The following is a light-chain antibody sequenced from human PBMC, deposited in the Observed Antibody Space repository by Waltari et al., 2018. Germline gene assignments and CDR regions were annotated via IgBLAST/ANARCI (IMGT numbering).Light chain of an antibody. V-gene: IGLV2-14*03. CDR2: DVD. J-gene: IGLJ3*02. Sequence: QSDLTQPASVSGSLGQSITISCTAPFRADGAYHYTPWYQQPPGKAPKLLFFDVDNRPSGISNRFSASQSGDTASLSISRLRPEDEATYYCTSYTLLTFTWQFGGGTKLTVV. CDR1: FRADGAYHY. CDR3: TSYTLLTFTWQ.